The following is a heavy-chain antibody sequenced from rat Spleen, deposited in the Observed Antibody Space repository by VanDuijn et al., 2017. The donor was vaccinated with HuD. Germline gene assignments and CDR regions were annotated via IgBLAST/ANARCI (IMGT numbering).Heavy chain of an antibody. J-gene: IGHJ2*01. V-gene: IGHV5-25*01. CDR1: GFTFSDHN. CDR2: ISPSGGNT. D-gene: IGHD1-5*01. CDR3: ARTEIQLDYFDY. Sequence: EVQLVESGGGLVQPGGSLKFSCAASGFTFSDHNMAWVRQAPKKGLEWVATISPSGGNTYCRDSVKGRFTISRDDAKSTLYLQMDSLRSEDTATYYCARTEIQLDYFDYWGQGVMVTVSS.